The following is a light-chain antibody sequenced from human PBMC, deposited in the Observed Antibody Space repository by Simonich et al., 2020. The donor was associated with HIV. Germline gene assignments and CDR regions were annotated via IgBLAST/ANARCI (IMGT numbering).Light chain of an antibody. CDR3: QQYGSSPFT. V-gene: IGKV3-20*01. Sequence: IVLTQSPATLSLSPGERATLSCRASQSVSSYLAWYQQKPGQAPRLLSYGASSRATGIPDRFSGSGSGTDFNFTISRLGPEDFAVYYCQQYGSSPFTFGPGTKVDIK. J-gene: IGKJ3*01. CDR1: QSVSSY. CDR2: GAS.